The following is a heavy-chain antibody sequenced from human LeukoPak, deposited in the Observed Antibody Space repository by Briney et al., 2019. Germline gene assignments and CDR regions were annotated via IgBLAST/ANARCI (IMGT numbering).Heavy chain of an antibody. V-gene: IGHV1-46*01. CDR1: AYTXTNYY. Sequence: GASVKVSCKASAYTXTNYYLHWVRQAPGQGLEWMGIINPSSGSTSYAQKFQGRVTMTRDTSTSTVYMELSSLRSEDTAVYYCAREGSSGQLLWGQGSMVTVSS. CDR2: INPSSGST. D-gene: IGHD3-22*01. CDR3: AREGSSGQLL. J-gene: IGHJ3*01.